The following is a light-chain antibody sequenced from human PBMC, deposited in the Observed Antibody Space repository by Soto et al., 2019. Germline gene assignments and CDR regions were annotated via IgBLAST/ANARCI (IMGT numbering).Light chain of an antibody. V-gene: IGLV2-14*01. Sequence: QSALAQPAYVSGSPGQSITISCTGTRRDVGGYNYVSWYQQYPSKSPKLLIYEVTHRPSGVSNRFSGSKSGNTASLTISGLQAEDEADYYCSSYTISNTLPFVFGTGTKVTV. J-gene: IGLJ1*01. CDR2: EVT. CDR1: RRDVGGYNY. CDR3: SSYTISNTLPFV.